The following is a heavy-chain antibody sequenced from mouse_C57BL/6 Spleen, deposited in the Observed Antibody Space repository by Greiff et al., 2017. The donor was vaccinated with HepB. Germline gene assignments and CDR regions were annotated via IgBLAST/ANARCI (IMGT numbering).Heavy chain of an antibody. CDR2: INPNNGGT. D-gene: IGHD1-1*01. CDR1: GYTFTDYN. J-gene: IGHJ1*03. V-gene: IGHV1-18*01. CDR3: ARSGYYGSISYWYFDV. Sequence: SGPELVKPGASVKIPCKASGYTFTDYNMDWVKQSHGKSLEWIGDINPNNGGTIYNQKFKGKATLTVDKSSSTAYMELRSLTSEDTAVYYCARSGYYGSISYWYFDVWGTGTTVTVSS.